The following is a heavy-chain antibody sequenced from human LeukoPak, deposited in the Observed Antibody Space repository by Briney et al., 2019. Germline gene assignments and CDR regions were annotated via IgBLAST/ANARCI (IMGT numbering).Heavy chain of an antibody. D-gene: IGHD3-10*01. CDR3: ARLWGSGSYYNVPFDY. J-gene: IGHJ4*02. CDR1: GYSFTSYW. V-gene: IGHV5-51*01. CDR2: IYPSDSDT. Sequence: GESLKISCKSSGYSFTSYWIGWVRQMPGKGLEWMGIIYPSDSDTRYSPSFQGQVTISADKSISTAYLQWSSLKASDTAMYYCARLWGSGSYYNVPFDYWGQGTLVTVSS.